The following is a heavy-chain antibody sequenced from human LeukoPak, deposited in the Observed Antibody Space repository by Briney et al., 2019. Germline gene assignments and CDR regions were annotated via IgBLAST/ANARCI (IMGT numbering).Heavy chain of an antibody. V-gene: IGHV1-2*02. Sequence: GASVKVSCKTSGYTFTAYYLNWVRQAPGQGLDYMGRNDPNSGAATYARKLQGRVTMTRDTSINTGYMEVTSLSSDDTAVYYCARDRGGGRPGWYNGMDVWGQGTTVTVSS. D-gene: IGHD1-26*01. CDR2: NDPNSGAA. J-gene: IGHJ6*02. CDR3: ARDRGGGRPGWYNGMDV. CDR1: GYTFTAYY.